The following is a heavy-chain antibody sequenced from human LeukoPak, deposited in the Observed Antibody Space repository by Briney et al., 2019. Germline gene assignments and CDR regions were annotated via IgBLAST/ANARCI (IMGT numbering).Heavy chain of an antibody. CDR2: ISSSSSYI. D-gene: IGHD6-13*01. CDR1: GFTFSSYS. Sequence: GGSLRLSCAASGFTFSSYSMNWVRQAPGKGLEWVSSISSSSSYIYYADSVKGRFTISRDNAKNSLYLQMNSLRAEDTAVYYCARGRQLVGAYYYYMDVWGKGTTVTVSS. V-gene: IGHV3-21*01. CDR3: ARGRQLVGAYYYYMDV. J-gene: IGHJ6*03.